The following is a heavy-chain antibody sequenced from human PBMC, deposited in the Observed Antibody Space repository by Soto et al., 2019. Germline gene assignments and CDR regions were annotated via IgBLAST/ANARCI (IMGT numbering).Heavy chain of an antibody. Sequence: SETLSLTCTVSGGSISSSSYYWGWIRQPPGKGLEWIGSIYYSGSTYYNPSLKSRVTISVDTSKNQFSLKLSSVTAADTAVYYCARPYYYDSSGCCAFDIWGQGTMVS. CDR1: GGSISSSSYY. D-gene: IGHD3-22*01. J-gene: IGHJ3*02. CDR3: ARPYYYDSSGCCAFDI. V-gene: IGHV4-39*01. CDR2: IYYSGST.